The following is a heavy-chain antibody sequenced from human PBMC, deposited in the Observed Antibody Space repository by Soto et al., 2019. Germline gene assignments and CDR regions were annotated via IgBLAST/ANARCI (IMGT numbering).Heavy chain of an antibody. CDR3: ARALGSFDI. CDR2: ILHTGNT. V-gene: IGHV4-34*12. CDR1: GGSFSDYY. D-gene: IGHD3-16*01. Sequence: QVQLQQWGAGLLKPSETLSFTCAVYGGSFSDYYWSWIRQPPGKGLEWIGEILHTGNTNYNPSLKSRVTVSVDTSKNQFSLEMNSVTAADTAMYYCARALGSFDIWGQGTMVTVSS. J-gene: IGHJ3*02.